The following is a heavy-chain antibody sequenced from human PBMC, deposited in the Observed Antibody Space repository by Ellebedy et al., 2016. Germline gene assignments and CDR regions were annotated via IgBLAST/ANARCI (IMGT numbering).Heavy chain of an antibody. CDR2: ISYDGSNK. D-gene: IGHD3-10*01. J-gene: IGHJ5*02. V-gene: IGHV3-30*03. CDR3: STTMGP. CDR1: GFTFSSYG. Sequence: GESLKISXAASGFTFSSYGMHWVRQAPGKGLEWVAVISYDGSNKYYADSVKGRFTISRDNSKNTLYLQMNSLRAEDTAVYYSSTTMGPWGQGTLVTVSS.